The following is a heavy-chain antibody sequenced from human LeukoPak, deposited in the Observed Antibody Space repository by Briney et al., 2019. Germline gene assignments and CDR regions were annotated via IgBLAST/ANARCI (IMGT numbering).Heavy chain of an antibody. CDR2: INPKSGGT. Sequence: ASVKVSCKPSLYTFTVYYMHWVRQAPGQRLEWMGWINPKSGGTNYAQKFQGRVTMTRDTSISTAYMELSRLRSDDTAVYYCASFDMDVWGKGTTVTVSS. CDR3: ASFDMDV. V-gene: IGHV1-2*02. J-gene: IGHJ6*03. CDR1: LYTFTVYY.